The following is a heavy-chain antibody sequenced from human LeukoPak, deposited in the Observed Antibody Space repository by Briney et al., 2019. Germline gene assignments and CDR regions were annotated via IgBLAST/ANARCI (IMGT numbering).Heavy chain of an antibody. V-gene: IGHV4-34*01. CDR3: ARGRNVTN. CDR1: GGSFSGYY. D-gene: IGHD1-14*01. Sequence: SETLSLTCAVYGGSFSGYYWSWIRQPPGKGLEWIGEINHSGSTNYNPSLKCRVTISVDTSKNQFSLKLSSVTAADTAVYYCARGRNVTNWGQGTMVTVSS. CDR2: INHSGST. J-gene: IGHJ3*01.